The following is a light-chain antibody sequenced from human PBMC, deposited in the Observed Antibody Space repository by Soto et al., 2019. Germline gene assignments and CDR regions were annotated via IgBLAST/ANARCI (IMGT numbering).Light chain of an antibody. CDR2: AAS. CDR3: LQDYGDSWT. CDR1: RDVGSD. Sequence: QMPQSPSSLSASVGEKIIITCRASRDVGSDVSWYQQKPGQAPKLLIYAASTLYTGVPSRFSGSRSGTEFTLTISSLQPEDFASYYCLQDYGDSWTFGQGTKVEIE. J-gene: IGKJ1*01. V-gene: IGKV1-6*01.